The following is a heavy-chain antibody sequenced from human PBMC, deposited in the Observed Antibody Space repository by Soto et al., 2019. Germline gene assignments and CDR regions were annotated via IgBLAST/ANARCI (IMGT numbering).Heavy chain of an antibody. CDR1: GFTFSSYG. J-gene: IGHJ4*02. CDR2: IWYDGSNQ. CDR3: ARELNRYFDY. Sequence: QVQLVESGGGVVQPGRSLRLSCAASGFTFSSYGMHWVRQAPGKGLEWVAVIWYDGSNQNYADSVRGRFTISRDNSKNTLYRQMNSLRAEDTAVYYCARELNRYFDYWGQGTLVTVSS. V-gene: IGHV3-33*01.